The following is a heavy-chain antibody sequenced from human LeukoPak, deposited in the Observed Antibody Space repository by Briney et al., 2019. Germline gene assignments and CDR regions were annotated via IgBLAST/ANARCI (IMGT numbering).Heavy chain of an antibody. D-gene: IGHD3-10*01. V-gene: IGHV1-69*05. J-gene: IGHJ4*02. CDR3: ARDGRFGESLFDY. CDR1: GGTFSSYA. CDR2: IIPIFGTA. Sequence: GSSVKVSCKASGGTFSSYAISWVRQAPGQGLEWMGGIIPIFGTANYAQKFQGRVTITTDESTSTAYMELRSLRSDDTAVYYCARDGRFGESLFDYWGQGTLVTVSS.